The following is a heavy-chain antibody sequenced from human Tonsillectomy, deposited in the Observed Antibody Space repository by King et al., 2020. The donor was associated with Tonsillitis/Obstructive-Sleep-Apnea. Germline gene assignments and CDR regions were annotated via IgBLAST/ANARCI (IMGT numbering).Heavy chain of an antibody. V-gene: IGHV4-31*03. D-gene: IGHD3-22*01. Sequence: VQLQESGPGLVKPSQTLSLTCTVSGGSISSGGYFWSWIRQHPGKGLEWIGYINYSGSTYYNPSLNSRLSISLDTSKNQFSLKLSSVTAADTAVYYCARGSSGLFDYWGQGTLGTVSS. CDR2: INYSGST. CDR3: ARGSSGLFDY. J-gene: IGHJ4*02. CDR1: GGSISSGGYF.